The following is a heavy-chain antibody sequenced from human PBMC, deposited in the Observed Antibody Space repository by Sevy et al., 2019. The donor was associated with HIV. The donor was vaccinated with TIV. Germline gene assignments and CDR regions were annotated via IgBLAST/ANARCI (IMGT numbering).Heavy chain of an antibody. V-gene: IGHV5-51*01. CDR2: IYPGDSDT. Sequence: GESLKISCKGSGYSFTSYWIGWVRQMPGKGLEWMGIIYPGDSDTRYSPSFQGQVTISADKSISTAYLQWSSLKASDTAMYYCARRIAVAGTGGVEDYWGQGTLVTVSS. J-gene: IGHJ4*02. CDR3: ARRIAVAGTGGVEDY. D-gene: IGHD6-19*01. CDR1: GYSFTSYW.